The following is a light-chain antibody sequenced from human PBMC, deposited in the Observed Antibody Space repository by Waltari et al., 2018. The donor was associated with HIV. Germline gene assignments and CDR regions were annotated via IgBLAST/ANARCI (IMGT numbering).Light chain of an antibody. V-gene: IGKV3-15*01. CDR3: QQYNNWPPWT. CDR2: GAS. J-gene: IGKJ1*01. CDR1: QSVSSN. Sequence: EIVMTQSPDTLSVSPGERATLSCRASQSVSSNLAWYQQKPGQAPRLLIYGASTRDTGIPARFSGSGSGTEFTLTISSLQSEDFAVYYCQQYNNWPPWTFGQGTKVEIK.